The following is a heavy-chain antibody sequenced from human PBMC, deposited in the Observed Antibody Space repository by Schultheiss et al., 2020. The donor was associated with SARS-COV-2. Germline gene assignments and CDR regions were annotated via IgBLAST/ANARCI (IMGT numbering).Heavy chain of an antibody. Sequence: SETLSLTCTVSGGSISSSSYYWGWIRQPPGKGLEWIGSIYTSGSTNYNPSLKSRVTMSVDTSKNQFSLKLSSVTAADTAVYYCATGSYGVFDYWGQGTLVTVSS. D-gene: IGHD3-10*01. CDR3: ATGSYGVFDY. J-gene: IGHJ4*02. CDR2: IYTSGST. V-gene: IGHV4-39*07. CDR1: GGSISSSSYY.